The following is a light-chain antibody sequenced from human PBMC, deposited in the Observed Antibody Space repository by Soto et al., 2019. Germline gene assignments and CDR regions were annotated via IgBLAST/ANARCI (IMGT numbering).Light chain of an antibody. CDR3: QQYGSSPPRA. V-gene: IGKV3-20*01. CDR1: QSVSSSY. CDR2: GAS. Sequence: EIVLTQSPGTLSLSPGERATLSCRASQSVSSSYLAWYQQKPGQAPRLLIYGASSRATVIPDRFSGSGSGTDFTHTISRLEPEDFAVYYCQQYGSSPPRAFGQGTKVEIK. J-gene: IGKJ1*01.